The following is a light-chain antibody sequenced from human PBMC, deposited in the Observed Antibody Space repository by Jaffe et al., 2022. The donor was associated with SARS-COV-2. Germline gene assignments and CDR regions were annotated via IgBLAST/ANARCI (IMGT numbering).Light chain of an antibody. V-gene: IGKV4-1*01. J-gene: IGKJ1*01. CDR3: QQYYSTPRT. Sequence: DIVMTQSPDSLAVSLGERATINCKSSQSVLSSSNNKNYLAWYQQKPGQPPKLLIYWASTRGSGVPDRFSGSGSGTDFTLTISSLQAEDVAVYYCQQYYSTPRTFGQGTKVEI. CDR2: WAS. CDR1: QSVLSSSNNKNY.